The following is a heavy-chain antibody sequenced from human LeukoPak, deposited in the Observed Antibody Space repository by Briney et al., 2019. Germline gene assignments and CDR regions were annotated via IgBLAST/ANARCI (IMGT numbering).Heavy chain of an antibody. J-gene: IGHJ6*03. V-gene: IGHV1-69*05. Sequence: GASVKVSCKASGGTFSSYAISWVRQAPGQGLEWMGGIIPIFGTANYAQKFQGRVTITTDESTSTAYMELSSLRSEDTAVYYCARAKIVATIDYYCYYYMDVWGKGTTVTVSS. CDR1: GGTFSSYA. D-gene: IGHD5-12*01. CDR2: IIPIFGTA. CDR3: ARAKIVATIDYYCYYYMDV.